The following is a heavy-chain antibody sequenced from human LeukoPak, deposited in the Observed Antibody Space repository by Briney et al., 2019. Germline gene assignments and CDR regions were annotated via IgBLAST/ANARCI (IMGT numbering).Heavy chain of an antibody. D-gene: IGHD4-11*01. V-gene: IGHV4-39*01. CDR2: IYYSGST. CDR3: ARPQRYSNYAGGVDY. Sequence: KPSETLSLTCTVSGGSISSSSYYWGWIRQPPGKGLEWIGSIYYSGSTYYNPSLKSRVTISVDTSKNQFSLKLSSVTAADTAGYYCARPQRYSNYAGGVDYWGQGTLVTVSS. CDR1: GGSISSSSYY. J-gene: IGHJ4*02.